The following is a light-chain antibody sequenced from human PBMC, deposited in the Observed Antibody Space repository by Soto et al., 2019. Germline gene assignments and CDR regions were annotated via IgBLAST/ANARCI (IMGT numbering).Light chain of an antibody. J-gene: IGKJ1*01. Sequence: IVLTQSPGTLSLSPGERATLSCRASQSVGNSLAWYQQKPGQAPRLLIYVTSNRVTGIPARFSGSGSGTDFTLTISSLEPEDFAVYYCQQRSNWTFGQGTKVDIK. CDR1: QSVGNS. CDR2: VTS. V-gene: IGKV3-11*01. CDR3: QQRSNWT.